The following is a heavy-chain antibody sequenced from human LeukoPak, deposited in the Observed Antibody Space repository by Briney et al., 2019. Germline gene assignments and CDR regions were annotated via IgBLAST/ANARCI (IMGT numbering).Heavy chain of an antibody. D-gene: IGHD3-10*01. CDR1: GGSISSYY. CDR3: ARTPLRGATFFTSYPNWFDT. J-gene: IGHJ5*02. V-gene: IGHV4-4*07. Sequence: SETLSLTCTVSGGSISSYYWSWIRQPAGKGLQWIGRVYSSGSTDYNPSLKSRLSVSVDTSKIQFSLRLSSVTVADTAVYYCARTPLRGATFFTSYPNWFDTWGQGTLVTVSS. CDR2: VYSSGST.